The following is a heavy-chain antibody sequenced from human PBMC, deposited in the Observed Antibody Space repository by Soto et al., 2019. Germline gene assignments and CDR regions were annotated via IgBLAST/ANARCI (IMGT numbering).Heavy chain of an antibody. CDR1: SGSISTNYW. Sequence: QVQLQESGPGLVKPSGTLSLICAVSSGSISTNYWWTWVRQSPGKGMDWIGEIDHTGNTNYNPSLESRVPLPVDKSKNTFSQSLTSVPAADMAVYYCAAVHGGCSRTTCQMDPWGQGTQVTVSS. D-gene: IGHD2-2*01. CDR3: AAVHGGCSRTTCQMDP. V-gene: IGHV4-4*02. J-gene: IGHJ5*02. CDR2: IDHTGNT.